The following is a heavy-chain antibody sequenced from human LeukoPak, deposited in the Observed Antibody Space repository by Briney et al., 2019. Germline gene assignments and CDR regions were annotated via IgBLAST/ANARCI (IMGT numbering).Heavy chain of an antibody. CDR1: GFTFSSSW. J-gene: IGHJ4*02. D-gene: IGHD6-19*01. V-gene: IGHV3-7*03. CDR3: ARGRQYSTGWYYFDY. CDR2: IDQDGSEK. Sequence: GGSLRLSCAASGFTFSSSWMSWVRPAPGKGLEWVANIDQDGSEKYFMDSVKGRFTISRDNSKNTLYLQMNSLRAEDTAVYYCARGRQYSTGWYYFDYWGQGTLVTVSS.